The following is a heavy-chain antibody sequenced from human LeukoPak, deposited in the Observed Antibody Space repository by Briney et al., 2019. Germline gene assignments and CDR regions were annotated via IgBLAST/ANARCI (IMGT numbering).Heavy chain of an antibody. J-gene: IGHJ4*02. CDR1: GFTFSNYA. CDR2: ISYHGSDK. Sequence: RPGRSLRLSCAASGFTFSNYAMHWVRQVPGKGLEWVAVISYHGSDKYYADSVKGRFTISRDNSENTLYLQMNSLRAEDTAVYYCARDTRDYWGQGTLVTVSS. D-gene: IGHD2-15*01. CDR3: ARDTRDY. V-gene: IGHV3-30-3*01.